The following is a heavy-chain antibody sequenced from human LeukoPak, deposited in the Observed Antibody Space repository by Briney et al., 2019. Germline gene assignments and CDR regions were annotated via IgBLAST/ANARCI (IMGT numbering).Heavy chain of an antibody. CDR1: GFTFSDHY. D-gene: IGHD3-3*01. Sequence: GGPLRLSCAASGFTFSDHYMSWIRQAPGKGLEWVSYISHTGTTTMYGDSVQGRFTVSRDNANNLLFLQMNSLRAEDTAVYFCVRTARLIGYWGQGTLVTVSS. V-gene: IGHV3-11*01. CDR3: VRTARLIGY. CDR2: ISHTGTTT. J-gene: IGHJ4*02.